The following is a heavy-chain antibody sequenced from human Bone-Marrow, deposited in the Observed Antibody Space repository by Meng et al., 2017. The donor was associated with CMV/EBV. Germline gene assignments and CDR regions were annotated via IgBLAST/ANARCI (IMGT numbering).Heavy chain of an antibody. J-gene: IGHJ6*02. CDR2: MNPNSGNT. D-gene: IGHD5-24*01. Sequence: ASVKASCKASGYTFTSYDINWVRQATGQGLEWMGWMNPNSGNTGYAQKFQGRVTMTRNTSISTAYMELSSLRSEDTAVYYCARGNSAKYYYGMDVWGQGTTVTVSS. V-gene: IGHV1-8*01. CDR3: ARGNSAKYYYGMDV. CDR1: GYTFTSYD.